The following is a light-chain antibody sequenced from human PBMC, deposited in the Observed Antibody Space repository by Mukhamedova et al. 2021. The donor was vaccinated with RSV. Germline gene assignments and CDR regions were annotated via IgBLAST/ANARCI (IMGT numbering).Light chain of an antibody. V-gene: IGKV1-33*01. Sequence: WYQRRVHGKAPKLLIYDVANLETGVPSRFSGSGSGTDFILTISSLQPEDIATYYCKQYNNVPLTFGGGTKVEVK. CDR2: DVA. J-gene: IGKJ4*01. CDR3: KQYNNVPLT.